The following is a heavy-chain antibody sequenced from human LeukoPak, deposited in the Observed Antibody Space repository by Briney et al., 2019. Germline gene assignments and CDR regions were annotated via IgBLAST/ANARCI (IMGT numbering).Heavy chain of an antibody. J-gene: IGHJ4*02. CDR1: GYTFTCYY. CDR3: AREFSSGWYGIDY. V-gene: IGHV1-2*02. D-gene: IGHD6-19*01. CDR2: INPNSGGT. Sequence: ASVKVSCKASGYTFTCYYMHWVRQAPGQGLEWVGWINPNSGGTNYAQKFQGRVTMTRDTSISTAYMELSRLRSDDTAVYYCAREFSSGWYGIDYWGQGTLVTVSS.